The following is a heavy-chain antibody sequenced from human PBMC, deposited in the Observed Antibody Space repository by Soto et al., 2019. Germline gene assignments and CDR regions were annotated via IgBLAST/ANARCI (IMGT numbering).Heavy chain of an antibody. CDR3: ARDLFRGAPDYLDH. CDR2: ISYNGRSI. V-gene: IGHV3-30*04. J-gene: IGHJ4*02. Sequence: GGSLRLSCAASGFTFSDYPMHWVRQVSGKGLEWMAAISYNGRSILYADSVKGRFTITRDDPSNTLYLHMNSLRPEDTAVYYCARDLFRGAPDYLDHWGQGTPVTVSS. D-gene: IGHD1-26*01. CDR1: GFTFSDYP.